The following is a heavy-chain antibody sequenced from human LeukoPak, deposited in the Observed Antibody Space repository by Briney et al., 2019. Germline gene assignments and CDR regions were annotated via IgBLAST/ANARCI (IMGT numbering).Heavy chain of an antibody. CDR1: GYSITSAYY. CDR3: ARHDLAIRYFDY. D-gene: IGHD3-9*01. J-gene: IGHJ4*02. Sequence: SETLSLTCTVSGYSITSAYYWGWIRQPPGKGLEWIGSFFLKGSTYYNPSLKSRVTISVDTSKNQFSLKLSSVTAADTVVYYCARHDLAIRYFDYWGQGTLVTVSS. V-gene: IGHV4-38-2*02. CDR2: FFLKGST.